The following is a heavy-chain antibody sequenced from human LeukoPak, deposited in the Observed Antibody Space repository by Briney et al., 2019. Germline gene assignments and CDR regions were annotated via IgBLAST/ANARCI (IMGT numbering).Heavy chain of an antibody. CDR1: GFTFSTYG. CDR2: ISGGGGST. V-gene: IGHV3-23*01. J-gene: IGHJ4*02. D-gene: IGHD3-9*01. CDR3: AKYGDILTGYPYYFDY. Sequence: GGSLGLSCAAPGFTFSTYGMSWVRQAPGKGLEWVSAISGGGGSTYYADSVKGRFTISGDNSKNTLYLQMNSLRAEDTAVYYCAKYGDILTGYPYYFDYWGQGTLVTVSS.